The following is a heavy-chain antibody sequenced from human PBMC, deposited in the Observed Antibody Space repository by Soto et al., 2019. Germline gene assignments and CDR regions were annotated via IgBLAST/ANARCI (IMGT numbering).Heavy chain of an antibody. V-gene: IGHV3-7*01. CDR2: IEDGGSER. J-gene: IGHJ4*02. CDR3: TRNAY. CDR1: GFTLSDNW. Sequence: EVHLVEAGGGLVQSGESLRLSCATSGFTLSDNWMSWVRQAPGKGLEWVANIEDGGSERWYADSVKGRFTIFRDTAKNSLYLQMTGLRAEDTAMYYCTRNAYWGQGTLVTVSS.